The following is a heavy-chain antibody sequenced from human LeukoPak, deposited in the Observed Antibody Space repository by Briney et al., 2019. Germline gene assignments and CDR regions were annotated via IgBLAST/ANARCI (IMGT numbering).Heavy chain of an antibody. Sequence: SQTLSLTCAISGDSVSSNSAAWNWIRQSPSRGLEWLGRTYFRAKWYNDYAVSGKSRIIINADTSKNHFSLQLKSVTPEDTAVYFCARNGIGTTYDAFGIWGQGTMVTVSS. CDR3: ARNGIGTTYDAFGI. V-gene: IGHV6-1*01. CDR2: TYFRAKWYN. D-gene: IGHD1-1*01. CDR1: GDSVSSNSAA. J-gene: IGHJ3*02.